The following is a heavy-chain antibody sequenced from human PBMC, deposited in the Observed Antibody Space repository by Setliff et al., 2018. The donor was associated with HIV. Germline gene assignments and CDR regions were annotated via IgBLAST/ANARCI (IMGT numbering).Heavy chain of an antibody. J-gene: IGHJ5*02. D-gene: IGHD2-2*01. CDR1: GFIFSDAW. CDR2: ISGSGGST. Sequence: PGGSLRLSCAASGFIFSDAWMSWARQAPGKGLEWVSAISGSGGSTYYADSVKGRFTISRDNSKNTLYLQMNSLRAEDTAVYYCAKGQGFCSMTSCALDWFGPWGQGTLVTVS. CDR3: AKGQGFCSMTSCALDWFGP. V-gene: IGHV3-23*01.